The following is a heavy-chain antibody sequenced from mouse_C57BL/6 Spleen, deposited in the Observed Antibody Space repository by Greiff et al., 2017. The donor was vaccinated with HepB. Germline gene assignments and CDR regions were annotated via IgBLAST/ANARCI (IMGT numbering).Heavy chain of an antibody. CDR2: IDPSDSYT. Sequence: VQLQQPGAELVMPGASVKLSCKASGYTFTSYWMHWVKQRPGQGLEWIGEIDPSDSYTNYNQKFKGKSTLTVDKSSSTAYMQLSSLTSEDSAVYYCARRIYYGNSYWYFDVWGTGTTVTVSS. J-gene: IGHJ1*03. V-gene: IGHV1-69*01. CDR3: ARRIYYGNSYWYFDV. D-gene: IGHD1-1*01. CDR1: GYTFTSYW.